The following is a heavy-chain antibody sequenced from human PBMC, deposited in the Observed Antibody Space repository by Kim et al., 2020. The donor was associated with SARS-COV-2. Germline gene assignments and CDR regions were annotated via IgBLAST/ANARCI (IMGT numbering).Heavy chain of an antibody. J-gene: IGHJ4*02. V-gene: IGHV4-34*01. CDR3: ARGPLKSGYSSSTGTPRFDY. Sequence: SETLSLTCAVYGGSFSGYYWSWIRQPPGKGLEWIGEINHSGSTNYNPSLKSRVTISVDTSKNQFSLKLSSVTAADTAVYYCARGPLKSGYSSSTGTPRFDYWGQGTLVTVSS. CDR2: INHSGST. D-gene: IGHD6-13*01. CDR1: GGSFSGYY.